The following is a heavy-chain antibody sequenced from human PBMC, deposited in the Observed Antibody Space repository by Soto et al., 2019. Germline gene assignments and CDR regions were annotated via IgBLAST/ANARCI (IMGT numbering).Heavy chain of an antibody. D-gene: IGHD2-2*01. Sequence: GGSLRLSCAASGFTFSSYSMKWVRQAPGKGLEWVSSISSSSYIYYADSVKGRFTISRDNAKNSLYLQMNSLRAEDTAVYYCAREIVVVPAAIPWFDPWGQGTLVTVSS. CDR1: GFTFSSYS. CDR3: AREIVVVPAAIPWFDP. V-gene: IGHV3-21*01. J-gene: IGHJ5*02. CDR2: ISSSSYI.